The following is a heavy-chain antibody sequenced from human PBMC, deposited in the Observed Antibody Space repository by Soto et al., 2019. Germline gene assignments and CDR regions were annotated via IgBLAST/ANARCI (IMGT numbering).Heavy chain of an antibody. D-gene: IGHD6-19*01. CDR3: ARGRGRYSSGWSWFDP. CDR2: IFQSGST. V-gene: IGHV4-4*02. Sequence: SETLSLTCGVSGGTIRSPEWWTWVRQPPGKGLEWIGEIFQSGSTNYTPSLESRVTISVDKSKNQFSLTLTSVTAADTAVYFCARGRGRYSSGWSWFDPWGQGILVTVSS. CDR1: GGTIRSPEW. J-gene: IGHJ5*02.